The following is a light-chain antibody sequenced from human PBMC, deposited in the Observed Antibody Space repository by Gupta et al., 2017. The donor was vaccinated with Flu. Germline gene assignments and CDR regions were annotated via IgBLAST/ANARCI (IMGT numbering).Light chain of an antibody. CDR3: NSRDRSGIHLV. CDR1: SLRSYY. J-gene: IGLJ1*01. V-gene: IGLV3-19*01. CDR2: GKN. Sequence: QGDSLRSYYVSWYQQKPGQAPALLIHGKNNRPSGIPDRFSGSSLGNTASLTITGTQAEDEAVYYCNSRDRSGIHLVFGTGTKVTVL.